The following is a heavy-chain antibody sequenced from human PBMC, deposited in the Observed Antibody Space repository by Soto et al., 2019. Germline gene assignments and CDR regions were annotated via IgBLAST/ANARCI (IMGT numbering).Heavy chain of an antibody. CDR3: ATLLRLRFLEDRYFDY. CDR2: IYYSGST. Sequence: PSETLSLTCTVSGGSISSGDYYWSWIRQPPGKGLEWIGYIYYSGSTYYNPSLKSRVTISVDTSKNQFSLKLSSVTAADTAVYYCATLLRLRFLEDRYFDYWGQGTLVTVS. D-gene: IGHD3-3*01. J-gene: IGHJ4*02. CDR1: GGSISSGDYY. V-gene: IGHV4-30-4*01.